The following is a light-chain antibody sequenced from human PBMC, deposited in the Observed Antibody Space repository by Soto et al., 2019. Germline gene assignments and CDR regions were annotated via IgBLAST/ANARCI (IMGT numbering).Light chain of an antibody. CDR2: GAS. V-gene: IGKV3-15*01. J-gene: IGKJ5*01. CDR3: QQYNNWPPST. Sequence: EIVMTQSPATLSVSPGERATLSCRASQSVSSKLAWYQQKPGQAPRLLIYGASTRATGIPARFSGSGSGTEFTLPISSLQSEDFAVYYCQQYNNWPPSTFGQGTRLEIK. CDR1: QSVSSK.